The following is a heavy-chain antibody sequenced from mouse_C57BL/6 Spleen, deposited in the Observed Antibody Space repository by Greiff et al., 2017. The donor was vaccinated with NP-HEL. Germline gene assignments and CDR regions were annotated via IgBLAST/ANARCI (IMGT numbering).Heavy chain of an antibody. D-gene: IGHD1-1*01. CDR3: ARERGSGYREDAMDD. V-gene: IGHV5-6*01. CDR2: ISSGGSYT. CDR1: GFTFSSYG. Sequence: EVQLVESGGDLVKPGGSLKLSCAASGFTFSSYGMSWVRQTPDKRLEWVATISSGGSYTYYPDSVKGRFTFSRDNAKNTLYLQMSSLKSEDTAMYYCARERGSGYREDAMDDWGKGTSVTVSS. J-gene: IGHJ4*01.